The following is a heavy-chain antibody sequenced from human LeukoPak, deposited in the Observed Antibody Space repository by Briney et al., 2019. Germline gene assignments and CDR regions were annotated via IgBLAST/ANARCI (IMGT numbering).Heavy chain of an antibody. CDR3: ARFGDYGEY. D-gene: IGHD4-17*01. CDR1: GFSFSLYG. J-gene: IGHJ4*02. Sequence: GGSLRLSCAASGFSFSLYGMSWVRQAPGKGLEWVSGISGNGTKTFYRRSVRGRFTISRDSSRNTLFLHLDSLRPEDTALYYCARFGDYGEYWGQGTLVTVSS. CDR2: ISGNGTKT. V-gene: IGHV3-23*02.